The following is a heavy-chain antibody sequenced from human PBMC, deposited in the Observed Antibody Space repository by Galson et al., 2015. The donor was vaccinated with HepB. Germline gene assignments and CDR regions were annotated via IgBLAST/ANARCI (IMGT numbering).Heavy chain of an antibody. D-gene: IGHD3-16*01. CDR3: TTYYYDYVWGSYGY. Sequence: SLRLSCAASGFTFSNAWMSWVRQAPGKGLEWVGRIKSKTDGGTADYAAPVKGRFTISRDDSKNTLYLQMNSLKTEDAAVYYCTTYYYDYVWGSYGYWGQGTLVTVSS. J-gene: IGHJ4*02. CDR2: IKSKTDGGTA. V-gene: IGHV3-15*01. CDR1: GFTFSNAW.